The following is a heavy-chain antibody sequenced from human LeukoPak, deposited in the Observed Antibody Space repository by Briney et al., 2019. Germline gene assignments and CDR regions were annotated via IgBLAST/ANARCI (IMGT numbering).Heavy chain of an antibody. CDR3: ASLSIDVYNPFDY. V-gene: IGHV1-69*05. J-gene: IGHJ4*02. CDR1: VGTHSSYA. Sequence: SVTVSRKASVGTHSSYAISWVRQARARGREWMGRILPIFGTANYAQKFQDRDTITTDESTSTAYMDLSSLRSEDTAVYYCASLSIDVYNPFDYWGQGTLVTVSS. D-gene: IGHD5-24*01. CDR2: ILPIFGTA.